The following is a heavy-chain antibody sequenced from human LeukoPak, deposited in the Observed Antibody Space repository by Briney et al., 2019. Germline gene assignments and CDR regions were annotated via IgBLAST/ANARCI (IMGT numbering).Heavy chain of an antibody. J-gene: IGHJ6*04. CDR2: IYPGDSDT. CDR3: ARLGFGEPLGYYYYGMDV. D-gene: IGHD3-10*01. Sequence: GESLKISCKGSGYSFTSYWIGWVRQMPGKGLEWMGIIYPGDSDTRYNPSFQGQVTISADKSISTAYLQWSSLKASDTAMYYCARLGFGEPLGYYYYGMDVWGKGTTVTVSS. CDR1: GYSFTSYW. V-gene: IGHV5-51*01.